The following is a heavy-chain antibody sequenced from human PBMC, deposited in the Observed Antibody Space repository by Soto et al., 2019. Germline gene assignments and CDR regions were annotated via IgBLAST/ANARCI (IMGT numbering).Heavy chain of an antibody. J-gene: IGHJ3*02. D-gene: IGHD3-16*01. V-gene: IGHV4-34*01. CDR2: INDSGST. CDR1: GVCFSDYY. Sequence: QVQLQQWGAGLVKSSETLSLTCAVYGVCFSDYYWSWIRQPPVKGLAWIGEINDSGSTNYNPSLKSRVTISVDTSKNQSSLKRSSVTAPDAAVYYCARRSIFSPRQLRGSYGEGAFDIWGQGKMVTVSS. CDR3: ARRSIFSPRQLRGSYGEGAFDI.